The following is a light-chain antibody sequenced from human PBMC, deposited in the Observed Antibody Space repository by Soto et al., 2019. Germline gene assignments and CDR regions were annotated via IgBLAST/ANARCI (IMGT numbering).Light chain of an antibody. CDR1: QSFSNNY. CDR2: GAS. V-gene: IGKV3-20*01. J-gene: IGKJ1*01. Sequence: EIVLTQSPGTLSLSPGERATLSCRASQSFSNNYLAWYQQKPGQAPRLLIYGASSRATGIPDRFSGSGSGTEFTLTISSLQPDDFATYYCQQYNSYWTFGQGTKVDIK. CDR3: QQYNSYWT.